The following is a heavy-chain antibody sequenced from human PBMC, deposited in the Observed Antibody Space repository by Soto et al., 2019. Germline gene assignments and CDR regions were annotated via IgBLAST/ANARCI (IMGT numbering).Heavy chain of an antibody. Sequence: GGSLRLSCAASGFTFSSYGMHWVRQAPGKGLEWVAVISYDGSNKYYADSVKGRFTISRDNSKNTLYLQMNSLRAEDTAVYYCAKSFLIWFGESNHDAFDIWGQGTMVTVSS. CDR2: ISYDGSNK. CDR1: GFTFSSYG. CDR3: AKSFLIWFGESNHDAFDI. D-gene: IGHD3-10*01. J-gene: IGHJ3*02. V-gene: IGHV3-30*18.